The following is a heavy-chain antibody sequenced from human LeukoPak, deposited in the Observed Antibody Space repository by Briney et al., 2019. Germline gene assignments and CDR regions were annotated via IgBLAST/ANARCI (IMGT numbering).Heavy chain of an antibody. J-gene: IGHJ4*02. CDR2: IVPIFGTA. V-gene: IGHV1-69*13. CDR3: ARDSGIAAAGPIDY. Sequence: EASVKVSCKASGGTFSSYAISWVRQAPGQGLEWMGGIVPIFGTANYAQKFQGRVTITADESTSTAYMELSSLRSEDTAVYYCARDSGIAAAGPIDYWGQGTVVTVSS. D-gene: IGHD6-13*01. CDR1: GGTFSSYA.